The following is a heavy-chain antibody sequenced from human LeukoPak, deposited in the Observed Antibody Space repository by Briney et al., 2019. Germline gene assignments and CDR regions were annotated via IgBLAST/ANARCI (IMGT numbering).Heavy chain of an antibody. V-gene: IGHV4-39*01. J-gene: IGHJ6*02. CDR1: GDSIRSGHSY. D-gene: IGHD3-3*01. Sequence: SETLSLTCSVSGDSIRSGHSYWGWIRQDPRKGLEWIASIYYVGSPHYNPSLNSRRVTMSVDTTKNQFSLTLTSVTAADTAIYYCARLPITKRAMDVWGQGTTVTVSS. CDR3: ARLPITKRAMDV. CDR2: IYYVGSP.